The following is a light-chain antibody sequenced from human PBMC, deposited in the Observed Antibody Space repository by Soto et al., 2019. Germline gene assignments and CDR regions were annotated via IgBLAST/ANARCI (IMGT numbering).Light chain of an antibody. CDR1: QTVSSN. J-gene: IGKJ4*01. V-gene: IGKV3-15*01. Sequence: EIVMTQSPATLSLSPGERATLSCRASQTVSSNLAWYQQKPGQAPRLLTYGASTRATGIPARFSGSGSGTEFTLTISSLQSEDFAVYYCQQYNKWPLTFGGGTKVDIK. CDR3: QQYNKWPLT. CDR2: GAS.